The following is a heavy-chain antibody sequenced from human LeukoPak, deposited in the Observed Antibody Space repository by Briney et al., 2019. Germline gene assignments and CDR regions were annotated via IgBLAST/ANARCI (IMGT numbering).Heavy chain of an antibody. Sequence: PGGSLRLSCAASGFTFSDYYMSWIRQAPGKGLEWVSYISSYGSTINYADSVKGRFTISRDNGKNSLYLQMSSLTAEDTAVYYCARVGATGGFDYWGQGALVTVSS. V-gene: IGHV3-11*04. CDR3: ARVGATGGFDY. CDR2: ISSYGSTI. J-gene: IGHJ4*02. D-gene: IGHD1-26*01. CDR1: GFTFSDYY.